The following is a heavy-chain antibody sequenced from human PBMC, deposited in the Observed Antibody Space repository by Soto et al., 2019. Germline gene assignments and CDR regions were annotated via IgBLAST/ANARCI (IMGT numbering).Heavy chain of an antibody. CDR2: IIPIFGTA. V-gene: IGHV1-69*13. D-gene: IGHD5-12*01. CDR1: GGTFSSYA. CDR3: ARDPPPRYSGYDYSDY. J-gene: IGHJ4*02. Sequence: SVKVSCKASGGTFSSYAVSWVRQAPGQGLEWMGGIIPIFGTANYAQKFQGRVTITADESTSTAYMELSSLRSEDTAVYYCARDPPPRYSGYDYSDYWGQGTLVTVSS.